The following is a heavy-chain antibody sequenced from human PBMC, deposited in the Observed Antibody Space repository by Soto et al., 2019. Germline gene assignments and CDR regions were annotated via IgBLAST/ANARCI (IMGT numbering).Heavy chain of an antibody. D-gene: IGHD5-12*01. J-gene: IGHJ5*02. Sequence: GGSLRLSCAASGFTFDDYAMHWVRQAPGKGLEWVSGISWNSGSIGYADSVKGRFTISRDNAKNSLYLQMNSLRAEDTALYYCAKDIKPFVVATISGFDPWGQGNLVTVSS. CDR2: ISWNSGSI. CDR3: AKDIKPFVVATISGFDP. CDR1: GFTFDDYA. V-gene: IGHV3-9*01.